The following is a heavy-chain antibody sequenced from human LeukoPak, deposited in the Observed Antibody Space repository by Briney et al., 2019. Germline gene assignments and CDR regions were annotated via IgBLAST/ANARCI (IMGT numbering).Heavy chain of an antibody. Sequence: GGSLRLSCAASGFTFSSYAMSWVRQAPGKGLEWVSAISGSGGSTYYADSVKGRFTISRDNSKNMLYLQMNSLRAEDTAVYYCAKDLGLGRYFDWLSGLVDYWGQGTLVTVSS. V-gene: IGHV3-23*01. J-gene: IGHJ4*02. CDR2: ISGSGGST. CDR1: GFTFSSYA. CDR3: AKDLGLGRYFDWLSGLVDY. D-gene: IGHD3-9*01.